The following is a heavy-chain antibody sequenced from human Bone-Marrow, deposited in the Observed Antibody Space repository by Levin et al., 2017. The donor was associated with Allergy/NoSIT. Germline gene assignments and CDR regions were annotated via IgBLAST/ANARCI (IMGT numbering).Heavy chain of an antibody. CDR1: GFTFNLYW. CDR2: IEKDGNEM. J-gene: IGHJ4*02. V-gene: IGHV3-7*01. D-gene: IGHD6-19*01. Sequence: GESLKISCAASGFTFNLYWVNWIRQAPGKGLEWVANIEKDGNEMHYVDSVEGRFTISRDNAKNVLYLEMSSLRVEDTALYYCGTDVGIAVADRNYWGQGVLVTVSS. CDR3: GTDVGIAVADRNY.